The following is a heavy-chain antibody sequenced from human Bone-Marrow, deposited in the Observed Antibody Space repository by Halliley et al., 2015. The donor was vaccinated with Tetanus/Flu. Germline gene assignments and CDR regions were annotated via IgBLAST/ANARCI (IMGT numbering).Heavy chain of an antibody. V-gene: IGHV3-21*01. Sequence: WVSSISTASSSIYYADSVKGRFTISRDNAKNSLYLQMISLRAEDTAVYYCAREGVPDVYFDYWGQGTLVTVSS. J-gene: IGHJ4*02. D-gene: IGHD2-8*01. CDR3: AREGVPDVYFDY. CDR2: ISTASSSI.